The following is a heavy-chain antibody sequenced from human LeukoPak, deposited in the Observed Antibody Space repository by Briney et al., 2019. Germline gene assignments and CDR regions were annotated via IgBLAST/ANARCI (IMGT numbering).Heavy chain of an antibody. CDR2: IIPIFGTA. CDR3: ARGGAHYDSSGYSGYYFDY. Sequence: ASVKVSCKASGGTFSSYAISWVRQAPGQGLEWMGGIIPIFGTANYAQKFQGRVTITTDESTSTAYMELSSLRSEDTAVYYCARGGAHYDSSGYSGYYFDYWGQGTLVTVSS. J-gene: IGHJ4*02. V-gene: IGHV1-69*05. CDR1: GGTFSSYA. D-gene: IGHD3-22*01.